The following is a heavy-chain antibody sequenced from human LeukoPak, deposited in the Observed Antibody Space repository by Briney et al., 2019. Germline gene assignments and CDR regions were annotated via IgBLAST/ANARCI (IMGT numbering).Heavy chain of an antibody. J-gene: IGHJ4*02. CDR1: GDSISSGGYS. CDR3: ARGGDYFDS. CDR2: IYHTGTT. Sequence: SETLSPTCAVSGDSISSGGYSWSWLRQPPGKGLEWIGYIYHTGTTYSTPSLKSRVTISVDKSKNQFSLKLTSLTAADTAVYFCARGGDYFDSWGQGTLVTVSS. V-gene: IGHV4-30-2*01.